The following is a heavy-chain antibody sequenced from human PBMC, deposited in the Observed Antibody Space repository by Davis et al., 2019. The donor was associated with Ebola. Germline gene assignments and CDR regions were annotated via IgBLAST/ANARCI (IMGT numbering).Heavy chain of an antibody. CDR3: ANREEWLLVY. CDR2: IIPIFGTA. CDR1: VCTFISYP. V-gene: IGHV1-69*13. D-gene: IGHD3-3*01. Sequence: SSVKVSCKASVCTFISYPFSWVRQAPGQGLEWMGGIIPIFGTANYAQKFQGRVTITADESTSTAYMGLSSLRSEDTAVYYCANREEWLLVYWGQGTLVTVSS. J-gene: IGHJ4*02.